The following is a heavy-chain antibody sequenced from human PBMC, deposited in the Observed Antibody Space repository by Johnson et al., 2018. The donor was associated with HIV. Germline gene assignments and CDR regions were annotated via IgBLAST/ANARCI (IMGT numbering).Heavy chain of an antibody. V-gene: IGHV3-30-3*01. CDR3: AKDIRGSREGYNRDDGFDI. Sequence: QVQLVESGGGVVQPGRSLRLSCAASGFTFSSYAMHWVRQAPGKGPEWVAVISYDGSSKYHAESVKGRFTISRDNFKNTLYLQMNSLRVEDTAVYYCAKDIRGSREGYNRDDGFDIWGQGTMVTVSS. D-gene: IGHD5-24*01. J-gene: IGHJ3*02. CDR1: GFTFSSYA. CDR2: ISYDGSSK.